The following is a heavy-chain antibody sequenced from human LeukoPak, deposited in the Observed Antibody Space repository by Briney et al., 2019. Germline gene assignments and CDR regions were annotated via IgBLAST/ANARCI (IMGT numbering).Heavy chain of an antibody. J-gene: IGHJ4*02. CDR2: IYYSGST. V-gene: IGHV4-59*01. D-gene: IGHD3-16*01. CDR1: GCTISSYY. Sequence: SETLSLTCTVSGCTISSYYWSWIRQPPGKGLDWIGFIYYSGSTNYNPSLKSQVTISVDTIKKQSSLKLSSVTSAATAEYFCARMYDYVWGSDSGFSNWGQGSLVTVSS. CDR3: ARMYDYVWGSDSGFSN.